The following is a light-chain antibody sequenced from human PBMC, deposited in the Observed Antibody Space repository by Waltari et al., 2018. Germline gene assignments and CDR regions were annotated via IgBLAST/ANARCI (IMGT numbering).Light chain of an antibody. J-gene: IGLJ2*01. CDR2: QLT. V-gene: IGLV2-14*01. CDR3: SSYGSSRNVI. Sequence: QSALTQPDSVAGSPGQSITISCTGTSSDVGAYNIVSWYHQHPGKAPQLMRYQLTPRPSVVSYRFSGSKSGNPASLTISGLQTEDEADYYCSSYGSSRNVIFGGGTTLTVL. CDR1: SSDVGAYNI.